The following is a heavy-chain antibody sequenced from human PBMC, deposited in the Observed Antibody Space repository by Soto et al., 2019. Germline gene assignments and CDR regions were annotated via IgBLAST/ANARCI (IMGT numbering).Heavy chain of an antibody. Sequence: SETLSLTCTVSGGSISSYYWSWIRQPPGKGLEWIGYIYYSGSTNYNPSLKSRVTISVDTSKNQFSLKLSSVTAADTAVYYCARVGPDTGYGMDVWGQGTTVIVSS. CDR1: GGSISSYY. D-gene: IGHD5-18*01. V-gene: IGHV4-59*01. J-gene: IGHJ6*02. CDR2: IYYSGST. CDR3: ARVGPDTGYGMDV.